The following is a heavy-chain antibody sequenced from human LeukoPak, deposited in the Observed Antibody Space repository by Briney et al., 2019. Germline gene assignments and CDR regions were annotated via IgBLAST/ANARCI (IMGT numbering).Heavy chain of an antibody. D-gene: IGHD1-26*01. J-gene: IGHJ5*02. CDR2: IYTSGST. CDR1: GGSISSGSYY. CDR3: ARDVVGATGCWFDP. Sequence: ASETLSLTCAVSGGSISSGSYYWTWIRQPAGKGLEWIGRIYTSGSTNYNPSLKSRVTISLDTSKNQFSLRLSSVTAADTAVYYCARDVVGATGCWFDPWGQGTLVTVSS. V-gene: IGHV4-61*02.